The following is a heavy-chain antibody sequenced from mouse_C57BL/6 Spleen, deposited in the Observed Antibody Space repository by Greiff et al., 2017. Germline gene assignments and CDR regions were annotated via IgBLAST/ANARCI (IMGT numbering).Heavy chain of an antibody. J-gene: IGHJ2*01. Sequence: EVKLMESGPELVKPGASVKISCKASGYTFTDYYMNWVKQSHGKSLEWIGDINPNNGGTSYNQKFKGKATLTVDKSSSTAYMELRSLTSEDSAVYYCAREDYGPYWGQGTTLTVSS. V-gene: IGHV1-26*01. CDR1: GYTFTDYY. CDR3: AREDYGPY. CDR2: INPNNGGT. D-gene: IGHD1-1*01.